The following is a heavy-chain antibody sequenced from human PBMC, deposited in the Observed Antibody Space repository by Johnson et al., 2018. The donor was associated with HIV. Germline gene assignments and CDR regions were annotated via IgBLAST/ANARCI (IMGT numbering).Heavy chain of an antibody. D-gene: IGHD3-10*01. CDR3: ARAPEVRGIDAFDI. V-gene: IGHV3-20*04. CDR2: INWSGGGT. CDR1: GFKLYEYD. J-gene: IGHJ3*02. Sequence: MMLVESGGDVVRPGGSLRISCVASGFKLYEYDVSWVRQVPGKGLEWVSGINWSGGGTAYADSVKERFTVSSDNAKNSLYLQMNILTAEDTAVYYCARAPEVRGIDAFDIWGQGTTVTVSS.